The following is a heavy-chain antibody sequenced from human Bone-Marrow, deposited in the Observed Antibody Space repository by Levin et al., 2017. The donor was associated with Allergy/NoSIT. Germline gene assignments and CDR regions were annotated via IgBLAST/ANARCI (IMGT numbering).Heavy chain of an antibody. D-gene: IGHD3-10*01. CDR2: IRSKAYGGTT. CDR1: GFTFGDYA. Sequence: GGSLRLSCTASGFTFGDYAMSWFRQAPGKGLEWVGFIRSKAYGGTTEYAASVKGRFTISRDDSKSIAYLQMNSLKTEDTAVYYCTRERLSRITMVRGVPSYYYYYMDVWGKGTTVTVSS. V-gene: IGHV3-49*03. J-gene: IGHJ6*03. CDR3: TRERLSRITMVRGVPSYYYYYMDV.